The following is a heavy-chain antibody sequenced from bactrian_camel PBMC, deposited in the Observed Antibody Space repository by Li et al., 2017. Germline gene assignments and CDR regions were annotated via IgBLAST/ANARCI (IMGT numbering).Heavy chain of an antibody. CDR3: VRIPEGGGWYTFAY. CDR2: IDSDGSNT. J-gene: IGHJ4*01. CDR1: KFTFSNYD. D-gene: IGHD6*01. V-gene: IGHV3S7*01. Sequence: HVQLVESGGGLVQSGGSLRLSCAASKFTFSNYDMSWVRQAPGKALEWVSNIDSDGSNTYHADSVKARFTISRDNAKNTVYLQMNSLKPEDTAVYYCVRIPEGGGWYTFAYWGQGTQVTVS.